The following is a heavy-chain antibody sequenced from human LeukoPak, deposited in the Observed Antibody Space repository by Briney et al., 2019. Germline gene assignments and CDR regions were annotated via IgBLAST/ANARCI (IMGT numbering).Heavy chain of an antibody. CDR1: GFTFSSYA. CDR2: ISYDGSNK. D-gene: IGHD1-26*01. Sequence: GSLRLSCAASGFTFSSYAMHWVRQAPGKGLEWVAVISYDGSNKYYADSVKGRFTISRDNSKNTLYLQMNSLRAEDTAVYYCARDYGVGAWGVWGQGTTVTVSS. J-gene: IGHJ6*02. CDR3: ARDYGVGAWGV. V-gene: IGHV3-30-3*01.